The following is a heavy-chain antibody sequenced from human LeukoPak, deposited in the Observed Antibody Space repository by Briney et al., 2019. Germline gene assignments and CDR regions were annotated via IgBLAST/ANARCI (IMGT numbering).Heavy chain of an antibody. V-gene: IGHV4-39*01. Sequence: PSETLSLTCTVSGGSISSSRYYWGWIRQPPGKGLEWIGSIYYSGSTYYNPSLKSRVTISVDTSKNQFSLKLSSVTAADTAVYYCARQGLSYYDFWSGYYFDYWGQGTLVTVSS. J-gene: IGHJ4*02. CDR3: ARQGLSYYDFWSGYYFDY. CDR2: IYYSGST. D-gene: IGHD3-3*01. CDR1: GGSISSSRYY.